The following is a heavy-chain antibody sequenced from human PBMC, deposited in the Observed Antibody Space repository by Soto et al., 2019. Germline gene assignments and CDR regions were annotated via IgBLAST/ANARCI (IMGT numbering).Heavy chain of an antibody. CDR1: GFTFSSYW. V-gene: IGHV3-7*03. CDR2: IKEDGSGK. J-gene: IGHJ4*02. D-gene: IGHD3-16*01. CDR3: VRVGRWGGY. Sequence: EVQLVESGGGLVQPGGSLRLSCTASGFTFSSYWMSWVRQAPGKGLGWVANIKEDGSGKYYVDSVKGRFSISRDNARNSLYLQMTSLRVEDTAVYYCVRVGRWGGYWGQGALVTVSS.